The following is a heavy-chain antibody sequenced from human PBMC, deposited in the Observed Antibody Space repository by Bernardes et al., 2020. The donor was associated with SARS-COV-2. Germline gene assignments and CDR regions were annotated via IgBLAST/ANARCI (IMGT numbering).Heavy chain of an antibody. J-gene: IGHJ5*02. Sequence: SETLSLTCTVSGGSISSYYWSWIRQPPGKGLELIGYIYYSGSTNYNPSLKSRFTISVDTSKNQFSLKLSSLTASDTAVYYCASSGWFRTWFDPWGQGTLVTGSS. CDR3: ASSGWFRTWFDP. V-gene: IGHV4-59*01. CDR1: GGSISSYY. D-gene: IGHD2-15*01. CDR2: IYYSGST.